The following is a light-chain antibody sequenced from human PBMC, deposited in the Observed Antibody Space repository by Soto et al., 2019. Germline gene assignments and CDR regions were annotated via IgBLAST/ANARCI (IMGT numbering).Light chain of an antibody. Sequence: DIQMTQSPSTLSASVGDRVTITCRASQSLDDWLAWYQQKPGKAPNLLIYKASNLESGVPSRFSGSGSGTECTLNISSLQPDDFATYYCQQYNDYSWTFGQGTKVEMK. V-gene: IGKV1-5*03. CDR1: QSLDDW. J-gene: IGKJ1*01. CDR3: QQYNDYSWT. CDR2: KAS.